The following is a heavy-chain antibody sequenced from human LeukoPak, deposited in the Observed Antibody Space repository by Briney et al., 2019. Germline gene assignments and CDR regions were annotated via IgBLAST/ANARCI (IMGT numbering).Heavy chain of an antibody. CDR1: GFTFSSYA. Sequence: GGSLRLSCAASGFTFSSYAMHWVRHAPGKGLEWVAVISYDGSNKYYADSVKGRFTISRDNSKNTLYLQMNSLRAEDTAVYYCARDHYDFWSFDPWGQGTLVTVSS. CDR2: ISYDGSNK. CDR3: ARDHYDFWSFDP. V-gene: IGHV3-30-3*01. J-gene: IGHJ5*02. D-gene: IGHD3-3*01.